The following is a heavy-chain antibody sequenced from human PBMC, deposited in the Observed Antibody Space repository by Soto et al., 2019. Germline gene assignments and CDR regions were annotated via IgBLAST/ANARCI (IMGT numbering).Heavy chain of an antibody. V-gene: IGHV1-69*13. CDR2: IIPIFGTA. Sequence: ASVKVSCKASGGTFSSYAISWVRQAPGQGLEWMGGIIPIFGTANYAQKFQGRVTITADESTSTAYMELSSLRSEDTAVYYCARDQLLYVPNWFDPWGQGTLVTVSS. CDR1: GGTFSSYA. J-gene: IGHJ5*02. CDR3: ARDQLLYVPNWFDP. D-gene: IGHD2-8*01.